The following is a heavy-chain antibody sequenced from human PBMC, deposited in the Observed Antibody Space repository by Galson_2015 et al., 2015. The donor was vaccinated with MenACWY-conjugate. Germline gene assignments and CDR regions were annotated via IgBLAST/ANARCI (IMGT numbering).Heavy chain of an antibody. Sequence: SLRLSCAASGFTFSRYWMHWVRQSPGKGLVWVSRINSDGSAADYADSVKGRFTISRDNAKNTLYLQMNSLRAEDTAVYYCVTYCSSPSCYANGAYWGQGTLVTVSS. CDR2: INSDGSAA. V-gene: IGHV3-74*01. D-gene: IGHD2-2*01. CDR3: VTYCSSPSCYANGAY. J-gene: IGHJ4*02. CDR1: GFTFSRYW.